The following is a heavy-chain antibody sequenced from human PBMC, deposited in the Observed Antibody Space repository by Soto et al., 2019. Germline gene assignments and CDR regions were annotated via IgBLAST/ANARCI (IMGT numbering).Heavy chain of an antibody. Sequence: SVKVSCKASGGTFSSYAISWVRQAPGQGLEWMGGIIPIFGTANYAQKFQGRVTITADESTSTAYMELSSLRSEDTAVYYCARVKWLQLPGAIDYWGQGTLVTVSS. J-gene: IGHJ4*02. CDR2: IIPIFGTA. CDR1: GGTFSSYA. CDR3: ARVKWLQLPGAIDY. V-gene: IGHV1-69*13. D-gene: IGHD5-12*01.